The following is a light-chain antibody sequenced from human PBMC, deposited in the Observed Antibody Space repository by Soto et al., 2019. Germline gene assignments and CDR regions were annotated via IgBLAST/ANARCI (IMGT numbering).Light chain of an antibody. Sequence: EIVLTQSPDTLSLSPGERATLSCRASQSVPNSRLAWYQQKPGQAPSLVISDTSIRATGIPDRFSGSGSGTDFSLIIGRLEPEDFAVYYCQQYESSPYTFGQGTRLEIK. J-gene: IGKJ2*01. CDR2: DTS. V-gene: IGKV3-20*01. CDR3: QQYESSPYT. CDR1: QSVPNSR.